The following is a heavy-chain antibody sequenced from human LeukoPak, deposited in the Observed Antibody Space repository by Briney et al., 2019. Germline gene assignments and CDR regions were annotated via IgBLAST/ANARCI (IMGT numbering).Heavy chain of an antibody. CDR2: ISWNSGSI. CDR1: GFTFDDYA. CDR3: AKASDTAMVTLFDY. J-gene: IGHJ4*02. V-gene: IGHV3-9*01. D-gene: IGHD5-18*01. Sequence: GGSLRLSCAASGFTFDDYAMHWVRQAPGKGLEWVSGISWNSGSIGYADSVKGRFTISRDNAKNSLYLQMNSPRAEDTALYYCAKASDTAMVTLFDYWGQGTLVTVSS.